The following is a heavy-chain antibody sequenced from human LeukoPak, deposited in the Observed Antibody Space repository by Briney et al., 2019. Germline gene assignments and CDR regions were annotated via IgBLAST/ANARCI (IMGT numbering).Heavy chain of an antibody. Sequence: GASVKVSCKASGYTFTSYDINWVRQATGQGLEWMGWMNSNSGNTGYAQKFQGRVTMTRNTSISTAYMELSSLRSEDTAVYYCARALVGAKTSWNYWGQGTLVTVSS. CDR2: MNSNSGNT. CDR1: GYTFTSYD. D-gene: IGHD1-26*01. J-gene: IGHJ4*02. CDR3: ARALVGAKTSWNY. V-gene: IGHV1-8*01.